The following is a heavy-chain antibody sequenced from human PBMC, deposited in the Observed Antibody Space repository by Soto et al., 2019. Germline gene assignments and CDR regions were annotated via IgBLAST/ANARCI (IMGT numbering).Heavy chain of an antibody. CDR2: ISSSSSYI. CDR3: ARVGVAGKVFDY. D-gene: IGHD6-19*01. CDR1: GFTFSSYS. J-gene: IGHJ4*02. V-gene: IGHV3-21*01. Sequence: GGSLRLSCAASGFTFSSYSMNWVRQAPGKGLEWVSSISSSSSYIYYADSVKGRFTISRDNAKNSLYLQMNSLRAEDTAVYYCARVGVAGKVFDYWGQGTLVTVSS.